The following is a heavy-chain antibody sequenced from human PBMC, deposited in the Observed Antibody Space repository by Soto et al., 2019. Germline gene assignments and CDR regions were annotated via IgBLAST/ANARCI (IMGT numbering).Heavy chain of an antibody. J-gene: IGHJ3*02. V-gene: IGHV3-9*01. CDR2: ISWNSGSI. CDR1: GFTFDDYA. D-gene: IGHD2-15*01. CDR3: AKDMLGRYCSGGSCYVIAFDI. Sequence: EVQLVESGGGLVQPGRSLRRSCAASGFTFDDYAMHWVRQAPGKGLEWVSGISWNSGSIGYADSVKGRFTISRDNAKNSLYLQMNSLRAEDTALYYCAKDMLGRYCSGGSCYVIAFDIWGQGTMVTVSS.